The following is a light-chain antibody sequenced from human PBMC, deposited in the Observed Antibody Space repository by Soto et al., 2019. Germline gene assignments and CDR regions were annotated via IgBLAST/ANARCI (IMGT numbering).Light chain of an antibody. CDR3: MQGTHWLLT. CDR2: KVS. J-gene: IGKJ3*01. CDR1: QSLVYSDGNTY. Sequence: DVVMTQSPLSLPVTLGQPASISCRSSQSLVYSDGNTYLNWFQQRPGQSPRRLIYKVSNRDSGVPDRFSGSGSGTDFTLKISRVEADDVGVYYCMQGTHWLLTFGPGTKVDIK. V-gene: IGKV2-30*01.